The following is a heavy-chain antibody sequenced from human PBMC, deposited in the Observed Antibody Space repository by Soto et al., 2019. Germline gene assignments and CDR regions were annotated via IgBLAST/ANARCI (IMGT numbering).Heavy chain of an antibody. CDR1: GGSFSGYY. V-gene: IGHV4-34*01. J-gene: IGHJ6*02. CDR3: ARVDHYYYYGLDV. Sequence: SETLSLSCAVYGGSFSGYYWSWIRQPPGKGLEWIGEINHSGSTNYNPSLKSRVTISVDTSKNQFSLKLSSVTAADTAVYYCARVDHYYYYGLDVWGQGTTVTVSS. CDR2: INHSGST.